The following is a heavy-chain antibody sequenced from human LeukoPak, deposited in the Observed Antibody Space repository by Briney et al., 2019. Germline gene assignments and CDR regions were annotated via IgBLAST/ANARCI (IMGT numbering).Heavy chain of an antibody. CDR3: ARFALGYDISTDYFDY. V-gene: IGHV3-30*03. Sequence: GRSLRLSCAASGFTFSSYGMHWVRQAPGKGLEWVAVISYDGSNKYYADSVKGRFTISRDNSKNTLYLQMNSLRDEDTAVYYCARFALGYDISTDYFDYWGQGTLVTVSS. CDR2: ISYDGSNK. CDR1: GFTFSSYG. D-gene: IGHD3-9*01. J-gene: IGHJ4*02.